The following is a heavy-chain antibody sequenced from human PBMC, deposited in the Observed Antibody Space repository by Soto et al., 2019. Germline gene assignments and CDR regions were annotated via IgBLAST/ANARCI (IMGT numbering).Heavy chain of an antibody. CDR2: ISPNNGAT. Sequence: QVQLVQSGAEVKKPGASMKVSCKASGYTFSDYYMHWVRQAPGQGLECMGWISPNNGATNYAQKFQDRVTMTRAASITTAYMELSRLRSDDTAVYYCARGGEFCSTGSCNSSLGDAFDVWGQGTTVTVSS. D-gene: IGHD2-15*01. CDR1: GYTFSDYY. V-gene: IGHV1-2*02. CDR3: ARGGEFCSTGSCNSSLGDAFDV. J-gene: IGHJ3*01.